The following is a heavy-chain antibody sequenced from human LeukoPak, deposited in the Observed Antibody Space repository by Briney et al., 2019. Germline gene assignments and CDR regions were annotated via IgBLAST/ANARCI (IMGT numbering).Heavy chain of an antibody. CDR2: ISYDGSNK. J-gene: IGHJ6*02. Sequence: PGGSLRLSCAASGFTFSSYAMHWVRQAPGKGLEWVAVISYDGSNKYYADSVKGRFTISRDNSKNTLYLQMNSLRAEDTAVYYCARARCSSTSCYLIYYYYGMDVWGQGTTVTVSS. CDR1: GFTFSSYA. D-gene: IGHD2-2*01. CDR3: ARARCSSTSCYLIYYYYGMDV. V-gene: IGHV3-30-3*01.